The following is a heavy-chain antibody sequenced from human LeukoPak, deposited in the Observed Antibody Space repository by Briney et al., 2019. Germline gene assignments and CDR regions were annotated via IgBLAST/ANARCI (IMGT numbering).Heavy chain of an antibody. CDR1: GFTFSSYS. Sequence: SGGSLRLSCAASGFTFSSYSMNWVRQAPGKGLEWVSSISSSSSYIYYADSVKGRFTISRDNAKNSLYLQMNSLRAEDTAVYYCARESVVVVDYWGQGTLVTVSS. V-gene: IGHV3-21*01. D-gene: IGHD2-15*01. CDR2: ISSSSSYI. J-gene: IGHJ4*02. CDR3: ARESVVVVDY.